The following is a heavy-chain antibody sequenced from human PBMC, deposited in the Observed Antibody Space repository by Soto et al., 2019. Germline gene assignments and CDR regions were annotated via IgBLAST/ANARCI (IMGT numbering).Heavy chain of an antibody. CDR1: GVTFSDYY. Sequence: PGGSLRLSCAGTGVTFSDYYMTWIRQAPGKGLEWVSYISYGSSYTTYADSVKGRFTISRDNAKNSLFLQMNNLRAEDTAVYYCARDPNNSSSWWLDPWGQGTLVTVSS. D-gene: IGHD6-6*01. J-gene: IGHJ5*02. CDR3: ARDPNNSSSWWLDP. CDR2: ISYGSSYT. V-gene: IGHV3-11*06.